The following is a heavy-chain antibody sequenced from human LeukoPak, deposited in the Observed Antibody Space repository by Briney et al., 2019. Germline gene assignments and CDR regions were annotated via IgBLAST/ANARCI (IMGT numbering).Heavy chain of an antibody. D-gene: IGHD1-26*01. CDR1: GFPFDDKA. J-gene: IGHJ4*02. CDR3: VKDIGSGSYRCGGYFDY. V-gene: IGHV3-9*03. Sequence: NPGGSLRLSCAASGFPFDDKAMHWVRQAPGKGLEWVAGISWNSDSTGYADSVKGRFTISRDNAKNSLYLQMNSLRAEDMALYYCVKDIGSGSYRCGGYFDYWGQGTLVTVSS. CDR2: ISWNSDST.